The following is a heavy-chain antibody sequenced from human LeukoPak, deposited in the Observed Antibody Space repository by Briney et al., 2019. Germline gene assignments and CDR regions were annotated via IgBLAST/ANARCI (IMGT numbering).Heavy chain of an antibody. D-gene: IGHD3-22*01. Sequence: QAGGSLRLSCAASGFTFSSYGMHWVRQAPGKGLEWVAVISYDGSNKYYADSVKGRFTISRDNSKNTLYLQMNSLKTEDTAVYYCTRRYNYDSSGYYYVRDAFDIWGQGTMVTVSS. CDR2: ISYDGSNK. J-gene: IGHJ3*02. V-gene: IGHV3-30*03. CDR1: GFTFSSYG. CDR3: TRRYNYDSSGYYYVRDAFDI.